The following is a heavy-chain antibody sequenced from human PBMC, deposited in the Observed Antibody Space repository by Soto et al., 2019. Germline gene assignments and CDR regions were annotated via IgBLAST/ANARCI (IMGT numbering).Heavy chain of an antibody. CDR2: IYYSGST. V-gene: IGHV4-59*08. CDR3: ARRIGSGFDY. CDR1: GGSISSYY. D-gene: IGHD3-10*01. J-gene: IGHJ4*02. Sequence: SXTLSLTFTVSGGSISSYYWSWIRQPPVKGLEWIGYIYYSGSTNYTPPLKSRVTISVDTSKNQFSLKLSSVTAADTAVYYCARRIGSGFDYWGQGTLVTVSS.